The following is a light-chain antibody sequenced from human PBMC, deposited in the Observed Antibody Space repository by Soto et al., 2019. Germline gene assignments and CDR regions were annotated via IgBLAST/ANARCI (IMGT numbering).Light chain of an antibody. CDR2: GAS. CDR1: QSFSIRY. Sequence: ENVLTQSPGTLSLSPGERATLSCRASQSFSIRYLAWYQQKPGLAPRLLIYGASTRATGVPDRFSGSGSGTDFTPPTRRSKPVDYVANNCQKRRILISVAQGPRLQMK. J-gene: IGKJ5*01. CDR3: QKRRILIS. V-gene: IGKV3-20*01.